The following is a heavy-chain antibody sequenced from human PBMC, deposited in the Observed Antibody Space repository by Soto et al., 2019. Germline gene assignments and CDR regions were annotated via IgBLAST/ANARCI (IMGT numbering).Heavy chain of an antibody. CDR3: ATVLGGLWLYYFDF. V-gene: IGHV1-24*01. CDR1: GYTLTELS. D-gene: IGHD3-10*01. CDR2: FDPEDGET. J-gene: IGHJ4*02. Sequence: ASVKVSCKVSGYTLTELSMHWVRQAPGKGLEWMGGFDPEDGETIYAQKFQGRVTMTEDTSTDTAYMELSSLRSGDTAVFYCATVLGGLWLYYFDFWGQGTLVTVSS.